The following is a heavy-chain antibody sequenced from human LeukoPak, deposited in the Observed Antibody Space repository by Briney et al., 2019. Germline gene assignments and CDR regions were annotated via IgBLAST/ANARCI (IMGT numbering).Heavy chain of an antibody. CDR1: GFTFSSYD. J-gene: IGHJ6*02. CDR3: ARTPTGAQGMDV. Sequence: GGSLRLSCAASGFTFSSYDMHWVRQATGKGLEWVSAIGTAGDTYYPGSVKGRFTISRENAKNSLYLPMNSLRAGDTAVYYCARTPTGAQGMDVWGQGTTVTVSS. CDR2: IGTAGDT. V-gene: IGHV3-13*01. D-gene: IGHD1-14*01.